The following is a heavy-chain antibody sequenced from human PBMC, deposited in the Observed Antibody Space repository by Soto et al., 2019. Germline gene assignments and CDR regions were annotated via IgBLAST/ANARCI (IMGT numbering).Heavy chain of an antibody. CDR1: GSTFSSYG. CDR3: ARDQLTKGYYGMDV. Sequence: GSLRLSCAASGSTFSSYGMHWVRQAPGKGLEWVAVIWYDGSNKYYADSVKGRFTISRDNSKNTLYLQMNSLRAEDTAVYYCARDQLTKGYYGMDVWGQGTTVTVSS. J-gene: IGHJ6*02. CDR2: IWYDGSNK. V-gene: IGHV3-33*01.